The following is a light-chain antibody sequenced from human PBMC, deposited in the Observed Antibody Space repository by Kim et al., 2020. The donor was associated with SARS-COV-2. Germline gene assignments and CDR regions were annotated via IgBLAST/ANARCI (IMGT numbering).Light chain of an antibody. CDR3: ISYSNRSSYV. CDR1: SNDVGTNNY. V-gene: IGLV2-14*03. Sequence: SELTQPASVSGSVGQSITISCSGTSNDVGTNNYVSWYQQHPDKAPKLIIYNVSERPSGVSNRFSASKSDNTASLTISGLQAEDEAEYYCISYSNRSSYVLGTGTKVTVL. CDR2: NVS. J-gene: IGLJ1*01.